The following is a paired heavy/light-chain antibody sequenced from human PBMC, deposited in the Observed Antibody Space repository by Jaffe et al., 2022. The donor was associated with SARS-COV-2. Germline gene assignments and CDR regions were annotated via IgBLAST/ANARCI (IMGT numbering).Light chain of an antibody. CDR2: RDN. J-gene: IGLJ3*02. V-gene: IGLV3-9*01. Sequence: SYELTQPLSVSVALGQTARITCGGNNIGIKNVHWYQQKPGQAPVLVIYRDNNRPSGIPERFSGSNSDNTATLTISRVQVGDETDYYCQVWDSSTAHWVFGGGTKVTVL. CDR3: QVWDSSTAHWV. CDR1: NIGIKN.
Heavy chain of an antibody. CDR2: ISAYGDTT. CDR3: AALSCLGNGYCPFDY. D-gene: IGHD3-3*01. J-gene: IGHJ4*02. CDR1: GFTSNNYA. V-gene: IGHV3-23*01. Sequence: EVQLSESGGGLLQPGGSLRLSCTASGFTSNNYAMSWVRQAPGKGLEWVSTISAYGDTTYYAHSVKGRFTISRDYSKNTLYQQMDSLRAEDTAVYYCAALSCLGNGYCPFDYWGQGTLVTVSS.